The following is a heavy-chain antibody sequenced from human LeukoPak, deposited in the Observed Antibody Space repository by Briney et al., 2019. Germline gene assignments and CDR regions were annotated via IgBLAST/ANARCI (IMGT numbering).Heavy chain of an antibody. Sequence: PGGSLRLSCAAPGFTFDDYAMHWVRQAPGKGLEWVSFISWNSGYIDYADSVRGRFTISRDNAKNSLYLQMNSLRPEDTALYYCAKGNGWSYFDYWGQGTLVTVSS. J-gene: IGHJ4*02. D-gene: IGHD6-19*01. CDR3: AKGNGWSYFDY. CDR1: GFTFDDYA. CDR2: ISWNSGYI. V-gene: IGHV3-9*01.